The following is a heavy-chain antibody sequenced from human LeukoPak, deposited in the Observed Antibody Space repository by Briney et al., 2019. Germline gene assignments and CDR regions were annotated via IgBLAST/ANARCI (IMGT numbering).Heavy chain of an antibody. J-gene: IGHJ4*02. CDR2: ISAYNGNT. CDR1: GYTLTSYG. V-gene: IGHV1-18*01. D-gene: IGHD3-10*01. Sequence: ASVKVSCKASGYTLTSYGISWVRQAPGQGLEWMGWISAYNGNTNYAQKLQGRVTMTTDTSTSTAYMELRSLRSDDTAVYYCARGYIPMVRGVITLDYWGQGTPVTVSS. CDR3: ARGYIPMVRGVITLDY.